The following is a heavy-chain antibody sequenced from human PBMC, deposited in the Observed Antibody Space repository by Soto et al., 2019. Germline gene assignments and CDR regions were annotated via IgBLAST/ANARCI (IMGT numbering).Heavy chain of an antibody. CDR3: AREYRNYYYYYMDV. J-gene: IGHJ6*03. Sequence: GASLKISCAASGFTFSSYGMHWVRQAPGKGLEWVAVIWYDGSNKYYADSVKGRFTISRDNSKNTLYLQMNSLRAEDKAVYYCAREYRNYYYYYMDVWGKGTTVTVSS. CDR1: GFTFSSYG. CDR2: IWYDGSNK. D-gene: IGHD2-2*02. V-gene: IGHV3-33*01.